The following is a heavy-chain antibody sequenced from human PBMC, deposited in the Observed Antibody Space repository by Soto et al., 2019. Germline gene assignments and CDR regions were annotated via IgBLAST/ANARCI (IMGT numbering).Heavy chain of an antibody. J-gene: IGHJ6*02. CDR2: IWYDGSNQ. CDR3: ARVFDTSGDGMDV. CDR1: GFTFRGYG. V-gene: IGHV3-33*01. D-gene: IGHD5-12*01. Sequence: GGSLSLSCAASGFTFRGYGMHWVRPAPGKGLEWVAIIWYDGSNQSYADSVRGRFTISRDSSKDTLYLQMNSLRAEDTGVYYCARVFDTSGDGMDVWGQGTTVTVSS.